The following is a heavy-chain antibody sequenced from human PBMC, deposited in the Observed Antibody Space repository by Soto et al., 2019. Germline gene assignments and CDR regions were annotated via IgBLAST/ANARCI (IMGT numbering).Heavy chain of an antibody. CDR1: GGSISSSSYY. CDR2: IYYSGST. CDR3: AQRVASSGGLDY. V-gene: IGHV4-39*01. J-gene: IGHJ4*02. D-gene: IGHD6-6*01. Sequence: QLQLQESGPGLVKPSETLSLTCTVSGGSISSSSYYWGWIRQPPGKGLEWIGSIYYSGSTYYNPSLKSRVTISVDTSKNQFSLKLSSVTAADTAVYYCAQRVASSGGLDYWGQGTLVTVSS.